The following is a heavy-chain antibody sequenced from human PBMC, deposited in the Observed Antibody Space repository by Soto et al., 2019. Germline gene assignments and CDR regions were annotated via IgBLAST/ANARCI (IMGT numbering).Heavy chain of an antibody. CDR1: GFSIIRGYY. J-gene: IGHJ4*02. D-gene: IGHD1-1*01. Sequence: SETLSLTCSVAGFSIIRGYYWILVRQPPGKGLEWIGSIYPSVSSYHNPSLETRVRLSIDTSKNQFTLNLTSVTAADTALYYCAREKVGTTFFDNWGQGTLVTVSS. CDR2: IYPSVSS. V-gene: IGHV4-38-2*02. CDR3: AREKVGTTFFDN.